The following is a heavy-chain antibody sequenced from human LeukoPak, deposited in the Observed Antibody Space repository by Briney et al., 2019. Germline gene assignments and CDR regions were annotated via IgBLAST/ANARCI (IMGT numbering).Heavy chain of an antibody. CDR1: GFSVSSNY. Sequence: GGSLRLSCAASGFSVSSNYMSWVRQAPGKGLEWVSIIYSGGSRYYADSVKGRFTISRDNSKNTLYLQMNSLGAEDTAVYYCARDRGWYHADSWGQGTLVTVSS. D-gene: IGHD6-19*01. V-gene: IGHV3-66*01. J-gene: IGHJ4*02. CDR3: ARDRGWYHADS. CDR2: IYSGGSR.